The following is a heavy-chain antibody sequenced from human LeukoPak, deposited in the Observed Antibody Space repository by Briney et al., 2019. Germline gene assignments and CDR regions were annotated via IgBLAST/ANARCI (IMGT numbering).Heavy chain of an antibody. CDR1: GYTFTGYY. V-gene: IGHV1-2*02. J-gene: IGHJ4*02. CDR2: INPNSGGT. Sequence: ASVKVSCKASGYTFTGYYMHWVRQAPGQGLEWMGWINPNSGGTNYAQKFQGRVTMTRDTSISTAYMELSRLRSEDTAVYYCARVGSGYSGYELVDYWGQGTLVTVSS. CDR3: ARVGSGYSGYELVDY. D-gene: IGHD5-12*01.